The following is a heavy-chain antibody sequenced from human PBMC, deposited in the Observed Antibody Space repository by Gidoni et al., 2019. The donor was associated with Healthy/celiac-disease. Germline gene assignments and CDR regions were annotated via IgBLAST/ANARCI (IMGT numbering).Heavy chain of an antibody. CDR1: GGTFSSYP. D-gene: IGHD3-22*01. CDR2: IIPILGIA. V-gene: IGHV1-69*02. J-gene: IGHJ4*02. Sequence: QVQLVQSGAEVKKPGSSVKVSCKASGGTFSSYPISWVRQAPGQGLEWMGRIIPILGIANYAQKFQGRVTITADKSTSTAYMELSSLRSEDTAVYYCARGTSPYDSSGYYGVDWGQGTLVTVSS. CDR3: ARGTSPYDSSGYYGVD.